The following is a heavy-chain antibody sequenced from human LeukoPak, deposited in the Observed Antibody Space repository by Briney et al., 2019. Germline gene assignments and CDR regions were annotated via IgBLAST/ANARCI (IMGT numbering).Heavy chain of an antibody. CDR3: ASLYSSGWGPDHVRDY. CDR2: ISAGGGSA. CDR1: GFTFSAYT. J-gene: IGHJ4*02. Sequence: GGSLRLSCAASGFTFSAYTMNWVRQAPGRGLEWVSSISAGGGSAYYADSVKGRFTISRDNSKNTVYLHVDSLRAEDTAVYYCASLYSSGWGPDHVRDYWGQGTLVTVSS. D-gene: IGHD6-19*01. V-gene: IGHV3-23*01.